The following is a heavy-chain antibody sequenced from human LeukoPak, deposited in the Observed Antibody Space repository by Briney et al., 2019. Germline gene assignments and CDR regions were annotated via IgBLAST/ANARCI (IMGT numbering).Heavy chain of an antibody. CDR1: GFSFSGSV. CDR2: IRSKTNNDAT. V-gene: IGHV3-73*01. Sequence: GGSLRLSCAASGFSFSGSVMHWVRQPSGKGLEWVGRIRSKTNNDATAYAASVKGRFTIYRDDSKNMANLQMNSLKTEDTAVYYCTRRGYCGDDCYSGLDYWGQGTLVTVSS. D-gene: IGHD2-21*02. CDR3: TRRGYCGDDCYSGLDY. J-gene: IGHJ4*02.